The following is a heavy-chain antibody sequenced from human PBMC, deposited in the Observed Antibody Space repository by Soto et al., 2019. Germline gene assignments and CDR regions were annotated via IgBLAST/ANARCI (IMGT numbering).Heavy chain of an antibody. V-gene: IGHV4-34*01. Sequence: QVQLQQWGAGLLKPSETLSLTCAVYGGSFSGYYWSWIRQPPGRGLAWIGEINHSGSTTYHPSLQSRDTRSVDPYKNHSSLKLSSVTEPDTAVYLCARGLWYYYASGSYYIRSYYYYMDVWGKGTTVTVSS. J-gene: IGHJ6*03. D-gene: IGHD3-10*01. CDR3: ARGLWYYYASGSYYIRSYYYYMDV. CDR1: GGSFSGYY. CDR2: INHSGST.